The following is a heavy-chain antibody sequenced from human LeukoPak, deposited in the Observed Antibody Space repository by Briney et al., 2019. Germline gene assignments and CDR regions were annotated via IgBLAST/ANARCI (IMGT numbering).Heavy chain of an antibody. CDR1: GFTFSSYN. D-gene: IGHD5-12*01. Sequence: GGSLRLSCAASGFTFSSYNMAWVRQAPGKGLEWVSSISATNSHRYADSVKGRFTISRDNAKNSLYLQMNSLRAEDTALYYCAKGRRAKVATIGVDYWGQGTLVTVSS. CDR2: ISATNSH. J-gene: IGHJ4*02. V-gene: IGHV3-21*04. CDR3: AKGRRAKVATIGVDY.